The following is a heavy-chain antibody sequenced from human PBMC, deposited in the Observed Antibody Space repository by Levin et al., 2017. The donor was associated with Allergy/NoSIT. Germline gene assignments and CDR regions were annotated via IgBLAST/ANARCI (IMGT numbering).Heavy chain of an antibody. D-gene: IGHD3-3*02. CDR3: ARVLSTPVDP. CDR1: GYDFTTYW. CDR2: IYPGDSET. J-gene: IGHJ5*02. Sequence: GGSLRLSCKASGYDFTTYWVGWVRQTPGKGLEWVGVIYPGDSETRYSPSFQGQVTISADKSTSTAYLQWSSLKASDTAIYYCARVLSTPVDPWGQGTRVTVSS. V-gene: IGHV5-51*01.